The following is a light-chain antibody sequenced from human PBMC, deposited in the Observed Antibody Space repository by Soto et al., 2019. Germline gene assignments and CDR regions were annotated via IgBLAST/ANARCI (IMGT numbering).Light chain of an antibody. CDR3: QQYHNWPPQYT. Sequence: EIVMTQSRSILSVSPGERASVSYRASQTVSSNLAWYQQKPGQAPRLLIHGASTRATGVPARFSGSGSGTEFTLTITSLQSEDFAVYYCQQYHNWPPQYTFGQGTKLQIK. J-gene: IGKJ2*01. CDR2: GAS. CDR1: QTVSSN. V-gene: IGKV3-15*01.